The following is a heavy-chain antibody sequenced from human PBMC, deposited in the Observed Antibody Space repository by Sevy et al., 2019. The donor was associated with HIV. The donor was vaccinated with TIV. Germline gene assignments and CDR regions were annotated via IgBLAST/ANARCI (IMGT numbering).Heavy chain of an antibody. J-gene: IGHJ6*02. CDR1: GGSFSGYY. V-gene: IGHV4-34*01. CDR3: ARGVVVVPAALYYYYGMDV. D-gene: IGHD2-2*01. CDR2: INHSGST. Sequence: SETLSLTCAVYGGSFSGYYWSWIRQAPGKGLEWIGEINHSGSTNYNPSLKSRVTISVDTSKNQFSLKLSSVTAADTAVYYCARGVVVVPAALYYYYGMDVWGQGTTVTVSS.